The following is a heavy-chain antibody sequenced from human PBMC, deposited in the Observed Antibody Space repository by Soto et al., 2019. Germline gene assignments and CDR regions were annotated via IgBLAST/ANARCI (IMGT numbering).Heavy chain of an antibody. D-gene: IGHD3-10*01. CDR3: ARHFGLRNWFDP. J-gene: IGHJ5*02. CDR2: LYYTGTT. Sequence: SETLSLTCTVSGGSISPYYWSWVRQPPGKGLEWIGYLYYTGTTNYNPSLKSRVTISVDTSKNQFSLRLSSVTAADTAVYYCARHFGLRNWFDPWGQGTLVTVSS. CDR1: GGSISPYY. V-gene: IGHV4-59*08.